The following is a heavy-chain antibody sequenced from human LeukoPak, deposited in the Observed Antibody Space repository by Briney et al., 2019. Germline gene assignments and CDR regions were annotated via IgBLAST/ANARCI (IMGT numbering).Heavy chain of an antibody. V-gene: IGHV1-2*02. CDR3: ARGYGGYGNWFDP. CDR2: INPNSDGT. D-gene: IGHD5-12*01. CDR1: GYTFTGYY. Sequence: GASVKVSCKASGYTFTGYYMHWVRQAPGQGLEWMGWINPNSDGTNYAQKFQGRVTMTRDTSISTAYMELSRLRSDDTAVYYCARGYGGYGNWFDPWGQGTLVTVSS. J-gene: IGHJ5*02.